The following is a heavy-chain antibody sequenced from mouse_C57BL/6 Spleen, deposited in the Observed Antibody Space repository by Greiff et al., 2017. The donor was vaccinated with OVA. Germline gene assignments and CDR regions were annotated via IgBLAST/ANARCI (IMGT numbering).Heavy chain of an antibody. Sequence: QVQLQQSGAELMKPGASVKLSCKATGYTFTGYWIEWVKQRPGHGLEWIGEILPGSGSTNYKEKFNGKATFTAETSSNTAYMQLSSLTTEDSAIYYCARSSFSWDGVYFDYWGQGTTLTVSS. J-gene: IGHJ2*01. CDR1: GYTFTGYW. V-gene: IGHV1-9*01. CDR2: ILPGSGST. CDR3: ARSSFSWDGVYFDY. D-gene: IGHD4-1*01.